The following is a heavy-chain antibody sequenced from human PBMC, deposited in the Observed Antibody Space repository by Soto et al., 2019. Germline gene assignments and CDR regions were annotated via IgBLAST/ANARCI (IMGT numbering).Heavy chain of an antibody. CDR2: IIPIFGTA. V-gene: IGHV1-69*01. J-gene: IGHJ4*02. D-gene: IGHD4-17*01. Sequence: QVQLVQSGAEVKKPGSSVKVSCKASGGTFSSYAISWVRQAPGQGLEWMGGIIPIFGTANYAQKFQGRVTITADESTSTAYMELSSLRSEDTAGYYCARVRGYGDYWWRSSYDYWGQGTLVTVSS. CDR3: ARVRGYGDYWWRSSYDY. CDR1: GGTFSSYA.